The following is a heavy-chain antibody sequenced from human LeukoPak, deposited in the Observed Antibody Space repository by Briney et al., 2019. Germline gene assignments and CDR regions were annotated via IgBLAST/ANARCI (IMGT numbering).Heavy chain of an antibody. V-gene: IGHV3-9*01. D-gene: IGHD3-9*01. CDR2: ISWNSGSI. CDR1: GFTFDDYA. J-gene: IGHJ3*02. CDR3: ARDPPSYYDILTGSDAFDI. Sequence: GRSLRLSCAASGFTFDDYAMHWVRQAPGKGLEWVSGISWNSGSIGYADSVKGRFTISRDNAKNSLYLQMNSLRAEDTAVYYCARDPPSYYDILTGSDAFDIWGQGTMVTVSS.